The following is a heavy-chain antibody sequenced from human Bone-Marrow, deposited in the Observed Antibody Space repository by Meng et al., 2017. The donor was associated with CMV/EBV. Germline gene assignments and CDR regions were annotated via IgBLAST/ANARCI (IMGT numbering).Heavy chain of an antibody. J-gene: IGHJ4*02. D-gene: IGHD3-3*01. V-gene: IGHV3-30*04. CDR2: ISYDGSNK. CDR1: GFTFSSYA. CDR3: ARGVGYDFWSGHDY. Sequence: GESLKISCAASGFTFSSYAMHWVRQAPGKGLEWVAVISYDGSNKYYADSVKGRFTISRDNSKNTLYLQMNSLRVEDTAVYYCARGVGYDFWSGHDYWGQGSQVTVSS.